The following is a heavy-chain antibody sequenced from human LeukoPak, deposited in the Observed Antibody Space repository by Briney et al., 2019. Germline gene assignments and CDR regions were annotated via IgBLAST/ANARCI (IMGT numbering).Heavy chain of an antibody. V-gene: IGHV4-34*01. D-gene: IGHD2-2*01. CDR1: GGSFSGYY. J-gene: IGHJ4*02. Sequence: SETLSLTCAVYGGSFSGYYWSWIRQPPGKGLEWIGEINHSGSTNYNPSLKSRVTISVDTSKNQFSLKLSPVTAADTAVYYCASGGWVVVPAAIYYFDYWGQGTLVTVSS. CDR3: ASGGWVVVPAAIYYFDY. CDR2: INHSGST.